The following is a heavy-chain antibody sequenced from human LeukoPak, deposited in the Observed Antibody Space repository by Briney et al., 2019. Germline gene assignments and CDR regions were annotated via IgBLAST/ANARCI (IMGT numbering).Heavy chain of an antibody. CDR3: AKRGDGGHKSLEY. CDR2: ITYDGSSE. V-gene: IGHV3-30*18. D-gene: IGHD3-16*01. J-gene: IGHJ4*02. Sequence: ITYDGSSECYADSVKDRFTVSRDNSKNTLYLQMSSLKTEDTAVYYCAKRGDGGHKSLEYWGQGTLVIVSS.